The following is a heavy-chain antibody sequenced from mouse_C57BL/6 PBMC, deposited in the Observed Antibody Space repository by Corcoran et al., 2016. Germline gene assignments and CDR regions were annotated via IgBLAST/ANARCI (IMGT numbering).Heavy chain of an antibody. Sequence: QIQLVQSGPELKKPGETVKISCKASGYTFTTYGMSWVKQAPRKGLKWMGWINTYSGVPTYADDFKGRFAFSLETSASTAYLQINNLKNEDTATYFCARNPNTTVVGHFDYWGQGTTLTVSS. CDR2: INTYSGVP. J-gene: IGHJ2*01. D-gene: IGHD1-1*01. V-gene: IGHV9-3*01. CDR1: GYTFTTYG. CDR3: ARNPNTTVVGHFDY.